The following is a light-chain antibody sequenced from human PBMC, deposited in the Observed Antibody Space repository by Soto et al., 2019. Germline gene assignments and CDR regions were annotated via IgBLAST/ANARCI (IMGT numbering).Light chain of an antibody. V-gene: IGKV3-15*01. CDR2: GAS. J-gene: IGKJ2*01. Sequence: IVLTQSPATLSVSPGETATLSCRASQSVSSNLAWYQQRPGQAPRLLIYGASTRATGIPARFSGSGSGTEFTLTIGSLQFEDFAIYDCHQYDTWPPTFGQGTKLEIK. CDR1: QSVSSN. CDR3: HQYDTWPPT.